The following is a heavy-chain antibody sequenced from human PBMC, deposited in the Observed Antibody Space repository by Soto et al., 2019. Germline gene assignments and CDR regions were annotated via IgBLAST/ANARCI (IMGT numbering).Heavy chain of an antibody. V-gene: IGHV3-7*01. Sequence: GGSLRLSCAASGFTFSSYWMTWVRQAPGKGLEWVANIKQDGSEKYFVDSVQGRFTISRDNAKNSLYLQMNSLRAEDTAVYYCARGNFFDYLLYPFDCWGQATLVTVSS. CDR2: IKQDGSEK. J-gene: IGHJ4*02. CDR1: GFTFSSYW. CDR3: ARGNFFDYLLYPFDC. D-gene: IGHD3-9*01.